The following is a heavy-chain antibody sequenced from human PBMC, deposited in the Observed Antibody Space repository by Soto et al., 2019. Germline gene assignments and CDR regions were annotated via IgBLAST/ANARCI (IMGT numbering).Heavy chain of an antibody. V-gene: IGHV4-59*01. CDR1: GGSISSYY. CDR3: ARRSDHILTGYNWFDP. J-gene: IGHJ5*02. Sequence: PSETLSLTCTVSGGSISSYYCSWIRQPPGKGLELIGYIYYSGSTNYNPSLKSRVTISVDTSKNQFSLKLSSVTAADTAVYYCARRSDHILTGYNWFDPWGQGAMVTVYS. CDR2: IYYSGST. D-gene: IGHD3-9*01.